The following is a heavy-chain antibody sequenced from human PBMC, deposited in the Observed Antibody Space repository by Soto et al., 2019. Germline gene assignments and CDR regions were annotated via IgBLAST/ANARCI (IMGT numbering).Heavy chain of an antibody. CDR3: ARDGERSWYGY. CDR2: ITPYNGDT. V-gene: IGHV1-18*01. D-gene: IGHD6-13*01. Sequence: ASVKVSCKASGYTFTSYGISWVRRAPGQGLEWMGWITPYNGDTSSAQKLQGRVSMTTDTSTSTAYMELRSLRSDDTAVYYCARDGERSWYGYGGQGTLVTVSS. J-gene: IGHJ4*02. CDR1: GYTFTSYG.